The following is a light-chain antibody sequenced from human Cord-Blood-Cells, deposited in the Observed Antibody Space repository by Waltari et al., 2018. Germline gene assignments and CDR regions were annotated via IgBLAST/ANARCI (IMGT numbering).Light chain of an antibody. CDR3: QQYGSSPWT. CDR1: QSVSSSY. CDR2: GAS. J-gene: IGKJ1*01. Sequence: EIVLTQSPGTLSLSPGERVTLSCRASQSVSSSYLAWYQQKPGQAPRLLIYGASSRPTGIPDRFSGSGSGTDFTLTISRLEPEDFAVYYCQQYGSSPWTFGQGTKVEIK. V-gene: IGKV3-20*01.